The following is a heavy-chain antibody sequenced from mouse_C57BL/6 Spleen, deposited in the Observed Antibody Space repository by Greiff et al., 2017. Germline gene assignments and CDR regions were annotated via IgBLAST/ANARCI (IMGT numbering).Heavy chain of an antibody. CDR2: ISYDGSN. J-gene: IGHJ2*01. CDR3: ARGGTYDYEFDY. CDR1: GYSITSGYY. Sequence: EVKLVESGPGLVKPSQSLSLTCSVTGYSITSGYYWNWIRQFPGNKLEWMGYISYDGSNNYNPSLKNRISITRDTSKNQFFLKLNSVTTEDTATYYCARGGTYDYEFDYWGQGTTLTVSS. V-gene: IGHV3-6*01. D-gene: IGHD2-4*01.